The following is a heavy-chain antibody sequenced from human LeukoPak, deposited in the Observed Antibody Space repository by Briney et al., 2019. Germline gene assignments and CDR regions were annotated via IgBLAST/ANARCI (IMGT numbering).Heavy chain of an antibody. Sequence: GGTLRLSCAASGFTFSSYGMSWVRQAPGKGLEWVSAISGSGGSTYYADSVKGRFTISRDNSKNTLYLQMNSLRAEDTAVYYCAKFRRFGELLFGYWGQGTLVTVSS. V-gene: IGHV3-23*01. CDR2: ISGSGGST. D-gene: IGHD3-10*01. CDR1: GFTFSSYG. J-gene: IGHJ4*02. CDR3: AKFRRFGELLFGY.